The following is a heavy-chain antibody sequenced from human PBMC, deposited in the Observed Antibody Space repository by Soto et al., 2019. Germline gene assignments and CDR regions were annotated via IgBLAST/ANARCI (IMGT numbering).Heavy chain of an antibody. V-gene: IGHV3-21*01. CDR1: GFTFSSYS. Sequence: GGSLRLSCAASGFTFSSYSMNWVRQAPGKGLEWVSSISSSSSYIYYADSVKGRFTIPRDNAKNSRYLQMNSLRAEDTAVYYCASGGDRDDFWSGYYTKRDNWFDPWGQGTLVTVSS. D-gene: IGHD3-3*01. J-gene: IGHJ5*02. CDR2: ISSSSSYI. CDR3: ASGGDRDDFWSGYYTKRDNWFDP.